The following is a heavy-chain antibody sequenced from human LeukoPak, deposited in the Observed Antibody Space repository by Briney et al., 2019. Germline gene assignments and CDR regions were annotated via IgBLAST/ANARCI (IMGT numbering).Heavy chain of an antibody. CDR2: ISPNSGGT. Sequence: APVKVFCKASGYTFTGYYMHWVRQAPGQGLEWMGRISPNSGGTNYAQKFQGRVTMTRDTSISTAYMELSRLRSDDTAVYYCARYDFWSGAHDYWGQGTLVTVSS. V-gene: IGHV1-2*06. CDR1: GYTFTGYY. J-gene: IGHJ4*02. D-gene: IGHD3-3*01. CDR3: ARYDFWSGAHDY.